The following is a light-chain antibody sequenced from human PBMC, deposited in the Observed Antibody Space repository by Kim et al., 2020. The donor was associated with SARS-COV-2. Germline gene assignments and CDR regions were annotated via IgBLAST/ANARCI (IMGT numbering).Light chain of an antibody. Sequence: LAPGERATLSCRARESVGSYLAWYQQKSGQAPRLLIYDASNRATGIPARFSGSGSGTDFTLTISSLEPEDFAVYYCEQRSDWLFTFGPGTKVDIK. CDR2: DAS. V-gene: IGKV3-11*01. CDR3: EQRSDWLFT. CDR1: ESVGSY. J-gene: IGKJ3*01.